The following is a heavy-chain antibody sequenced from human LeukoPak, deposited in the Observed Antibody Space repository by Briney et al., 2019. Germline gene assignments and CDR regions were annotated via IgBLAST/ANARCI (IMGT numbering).Heavy chain of an antibody. CDR1: GFTFSSYW. CDR2: IKQDGSEK. CDR3: ARDDSSGYPAFDY. V-gene: IGHV3-7*01. J-gene: IGHJ4*02. Sequence: GGSLRLSCAASGFTFSSYWMSWVRQAPGKGLEWVANIKQDGSEKYYVDSVKGRFTISRDNAKNSLYLQMNSLRAEDTAVYYCARDDSSGYPAFDYWGQGTLVTVSS. D-gene: IGHD3-22*01.